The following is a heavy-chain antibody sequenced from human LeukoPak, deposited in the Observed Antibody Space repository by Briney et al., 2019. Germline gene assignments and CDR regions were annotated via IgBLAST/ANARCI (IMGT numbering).Heavy chain of an antibody. V-gene: IGHV3-23*01. D-gene: IGHD2-21*02. CDR1: GFTFRSHA. CDR3: VREDTPATANY. J-gene: IGHJ4*02. CDR2: IYENGGTT. Sequence: PGGSLRLSCVGSGFTFRSHAMSWVRQAPEKGLEFVSGIYENGGTTYYADSVKGRFTISRDNSKDTLFLQMHSLRPGDTAVYYCVREDTPATANYWGQGTLVTISS.